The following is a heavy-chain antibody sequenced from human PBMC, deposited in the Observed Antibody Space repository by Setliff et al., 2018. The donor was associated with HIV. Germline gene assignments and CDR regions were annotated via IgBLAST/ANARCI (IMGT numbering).Heavy chain of an antibody. V-gene: IGHV4-4*07. CDR2: IHTSGIT. CDR3: ATSFCTSGVCYNDDAFDV. D-gene: IGHD2-8*01. J-gene: IGHJ3*01. CDR1: NGSISNYY. Sequence: PSETLSLTCSVSNGSISNYYWTWIRQPAGKGLEWIGRIHTSGITNYNPSLKSRVTLSVDLSKNQVSLTLSSVSAADTAVYYCATSFCTSGVCYNDDAFDVWGQGTMVTVSS.